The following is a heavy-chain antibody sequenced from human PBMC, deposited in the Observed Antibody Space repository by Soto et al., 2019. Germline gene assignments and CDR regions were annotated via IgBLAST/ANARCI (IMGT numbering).Heavy chain of an antibody. J-gene: IGHJ3*02. CDR2: ISSSGSTI. D-gene: IGHD3-22*01. V-gene: IGHV3-11*01. Sequence: GGSLRLSCAASGFTFSDYYMSWIRQAPGKGLEWVSYISSSGSTIYYADYVKGRFAISRDNAKNSLYLQMNSLRAEDTDVYYGARERTGYYYDSSGYYEGAFDIWGQGTMVTVSS. CDR1: GFTFSDYY. CDR3: ARERTGYYYDSSGYYEGAFDI.